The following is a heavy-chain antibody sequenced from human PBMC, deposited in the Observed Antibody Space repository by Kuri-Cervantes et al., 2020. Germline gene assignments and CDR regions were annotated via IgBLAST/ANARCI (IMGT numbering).Heavy chain of an antibody. CDR2: IYYSGST. V-gene: IGHV4-59*01. Sequence: SETLSLTCTVSGGSISSYYWSWTRQPPGKGLEWIGYIYYSGSTNYNPSLKSRVTISVDTSKNQFSLKLSSVTAADTAVYYCARISYYDSSGYLDWGQGTLVTVSS. CDR3: ARISYYDSSGYLD. CDR1: GGSISSYY. D-gene: IGHD3-22*01. J-gene: IGHJ4*02.